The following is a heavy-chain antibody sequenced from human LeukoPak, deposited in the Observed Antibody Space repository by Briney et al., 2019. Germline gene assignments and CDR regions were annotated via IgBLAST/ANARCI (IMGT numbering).Heavy chain of an antibody. Sequence: GGSLRLSCAASGFTFSSYWMSWVRQAPGKGLEWVANIKQDGSEKYYVDSVKGRFTISRDNAKNSLYLQMNSLRAEDTAVYYCARIRITMVRGVIRDSYYYYYMDVWGKGTTVTVSS. CDR3: ARIRITMVRGVIRDSYYYYYMDV. D-gene: IGHD3-10*01. J-gene: IGHJ6*03. CDR1: GFTFSSYW. CDR2: IKQDGSEK. V-gene: IGHV3-7*01.